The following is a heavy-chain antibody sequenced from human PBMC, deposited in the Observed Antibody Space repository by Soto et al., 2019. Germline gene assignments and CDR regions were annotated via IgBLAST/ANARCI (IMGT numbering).Heavy chain of an antibody. CDR2: ISETGDSL. Sequence: EGSLRLSCAASQFTFSSFAMTWVRQAPGKGLEWVSFISETGDSLSYAESVKGRFTISRDNSKNTLYLQMSSLRPEDTAVYYCVKGGWLDYWGQGTLVTVSS. D-gene: IGHD3-10*01. J-gene: IGHJ4*02. CDR3: VKGGWLDY. CDR1: QFTFSSFA. V-gene: IGHV3-23*01.